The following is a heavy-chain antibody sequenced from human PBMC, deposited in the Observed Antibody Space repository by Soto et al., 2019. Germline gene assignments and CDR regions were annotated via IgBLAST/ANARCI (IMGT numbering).Heavy chain of an antibody. J-gene: IGHJ5*02. Sequence: SGPTLVNPTETLTLTCTVSGFSLSNARMGVSWIRQPPGKALEWLAHIFSNDEKSYSTSLKSRLTISKDTSKSQVVLTMTNMDPVDTATYYCARIWGSSSPRDWFDPWGQGTLVTVS. V-gene: IGHV2-26*01. CDR3: ARIWGSSSPRDWFDP. CDR1: GFSLSNARMG. CDR2: IFSNDEK. D-gene: IGHD6-13*01.